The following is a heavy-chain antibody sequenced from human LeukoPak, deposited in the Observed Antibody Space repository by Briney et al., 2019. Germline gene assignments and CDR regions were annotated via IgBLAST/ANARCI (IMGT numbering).Heavy chain of an antibody. J-gene: IGHJ3*01. CDR1: GFTFSSYS. CDR3: AKNHDSNGYHTDDAFDV. V-gene: IGHV3-23*01. Sequence: GGSLRLSCAASGFTFSSYSMNWVRQAPGKGLEWVSVISVSGASTYYADSVKGRFTISRDNSKNTLYLQMNSLRAEDTAIYYCAKNHDSNGYHTDDAFDVWGQGTMVTISS. D-gene: IGHD3-22*01. CDR2: ISVSGAST.